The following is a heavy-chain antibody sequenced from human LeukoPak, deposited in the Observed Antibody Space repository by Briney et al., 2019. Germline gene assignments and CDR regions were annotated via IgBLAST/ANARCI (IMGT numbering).Heavy chain of an antibody. CDR1: GGSISSGDYY. Sequence: SQTLSLTCTVSGGSISSGDYYWSWIRQPPGKGLEWIGYIYYSGSTYYNPSLKSRVTISVDTSKNQFSLKLSSVTAADTAVYYCARDRTYYYDSSSPGNAFDIWGQGTMVTVSS. D-gene: IGHD3-22*01. V-gene: IGHV4-30-4*01. J-gene: IGHJ3*02. CDR3: ARDRTYYYDSSSPGNAFDI. CDR2: IYYSGST.